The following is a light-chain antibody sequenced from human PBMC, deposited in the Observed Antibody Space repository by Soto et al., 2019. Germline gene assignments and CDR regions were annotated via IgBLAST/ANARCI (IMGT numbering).Light chain of an antibody. J-gene: IGLJ1*01. CDR1: SNDVGHSSF. CDR3: NAQADNGKHV. V-gene: IGLV2-8*01. CDR2: EVS. Sequence: QSALTQPPSASGSPGQSVTISCTGNSNDVGHSSFISWHQQHPGKGPKLIIYEVSKRPSGVPDRSSGSKSGNTASLSVSGLQDEDEADYFCNAQADNGKHVFGTGTKLTVL.